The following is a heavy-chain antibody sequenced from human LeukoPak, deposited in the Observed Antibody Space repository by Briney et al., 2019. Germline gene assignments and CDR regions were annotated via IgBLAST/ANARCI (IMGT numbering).Heavy chain of an antibody. CDR1: GGTFSSYA. Sequence: SVKVSCKASGGTFSSYAISWVRQAPGQGLEWMGGIIPIFGTANSAQKFQGRVTITADKSTSTAYMELSSLRSEDTAVYYCAAGDYDFWSGFLFDLWGRGTLVTVSS. V-gene: IGHV1-69*06. J-gene: IGHJ2*01. CDR2: IIPIFGTA. D-gene: IGHD3-3*01. CDR3: AAGDYDFWSGFLFDL.